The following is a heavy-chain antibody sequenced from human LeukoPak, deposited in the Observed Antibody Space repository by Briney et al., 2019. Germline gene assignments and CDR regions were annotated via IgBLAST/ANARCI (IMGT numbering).Heavy chain of an antibody. CDR3: GKTTTGYSSGRYPGWPVDY. CDR2: ISGSGGST. CDR1: GFTFSSYA. J-gene: IGHJ4*02. Sequence: GGSLRLSCAASGFTFSSYAMSWVRQAPGKGLEWVSAISGSGGSTYYADSVKGRFTTSRDNSKNTLYLQMNSLRAEDTAVYYCGKTTTGYSSGRYPGWPVDYWGQGTLVTVSS. V-gene: IGHV3-23*01. D-gene: IGHD6-19*01.